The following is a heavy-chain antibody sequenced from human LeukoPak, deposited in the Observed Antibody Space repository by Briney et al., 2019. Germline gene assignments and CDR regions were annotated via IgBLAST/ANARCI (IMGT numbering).Heavy chain of an antibody. D-gene: IGHD3-10*01. J-gene: IGHJ5*02. Sequence: PSETLSLTCTVSGGSISSYYWSWIRQPPGKGLEWIGYIYYSGSTNYNPSLKSRVTISVDTSKNQFSLKLSSVTAADTAVYYCARHGRVRGVYLGYWFDPWGQGTLVTVSS. CDR3: ARHGRVRGVYLGYWFDP. CDR1: GGSISSYY. CDR2: IYYSGST. V-gene: IGHV4-59*08.